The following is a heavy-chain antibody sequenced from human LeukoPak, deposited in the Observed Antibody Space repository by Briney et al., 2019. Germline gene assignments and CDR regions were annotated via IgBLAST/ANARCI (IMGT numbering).Heavy chain of an antibody. V-gene: IGHV3-66*01. Sequence: GGSLRLSCAASGFTVSSNYMSWVRQAPGKGLEWVSVIYSGGSTYYADSVKGRFTISRDNSKNTLYLQMNSLRAEDTAVYYCARCTRGSGSYHDYWGQGTLVTVSS. CDR1: GFTVSSNY. D-gene: IGHD3-10*01. CDR3: ARCTRGSGSYHDY. J-gene: IGHJ4*02. CDR2: IYSGGST.